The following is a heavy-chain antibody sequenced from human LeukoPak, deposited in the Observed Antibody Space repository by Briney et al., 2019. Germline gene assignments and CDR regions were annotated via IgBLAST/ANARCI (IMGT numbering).Heavy chain of an antibody. CDR3: ERSLPLAESSYYFDY. Sequence: SETLSLTCTVSGGSLTSSGYFWGWIRHPPGMRLEWIGYIYYSGRTNYNPSLKSRVTIAVDTSKNQFSLKLSSVTAADTAVYYCERSLPLAESSYYFDYWGQGTLVTVSS. D-gene: IGHD1-14*01. J-gene: IGHJ4*02. CDR2: IYYSGRT. CDR1: GGSLTSSGYF. V-gene: IGHV4-61*05.